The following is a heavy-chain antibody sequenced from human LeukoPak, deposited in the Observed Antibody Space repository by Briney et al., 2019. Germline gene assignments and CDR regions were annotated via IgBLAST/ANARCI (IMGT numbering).Heavy chain of an antibody. D-gene: IGHD3/OR15-3a*01. CDR3: AHLVWEYVGGLDV. CDR2: IYTNGNT. V-gene: IGHV3-23*05. Sequence: GGPLRLSCAASGFIFRNYGMNWVRQAPGKGLEWVSGIYTNGNTRYADSVRGRFTTSRDNSKNTLYLQMHSLRVDDTAVYYCAHLVWEYVGGLDVWGQGTTVTVSS. J-gene: IGHJ6*02. CDR1: GFIFRNYG.